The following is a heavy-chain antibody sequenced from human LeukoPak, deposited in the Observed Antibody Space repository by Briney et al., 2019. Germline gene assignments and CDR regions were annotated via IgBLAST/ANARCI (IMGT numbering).Heavy chain of an antibody. D-gene: IGHD6-19*01. V-gene: IGHV5-51*01. J-gene: IGHJ5*02. CDR3: VRRGIEVAGIDR. CDR1: GYSFTTYW. Sequence: GESLKISCQTSGYSFTTYWIGWVRQMPGKGLEWMGIIWPTDSSTRYSPSFQGQVTISADRSISTAYLQWSSLKASDTAMYYCVRRGIEVAGIDRWGQGTLVTVFS. CDR2: IWPTDSST.